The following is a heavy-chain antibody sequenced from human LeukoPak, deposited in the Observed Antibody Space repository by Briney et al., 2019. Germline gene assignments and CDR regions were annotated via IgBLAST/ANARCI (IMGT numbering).Heavy chain of an antibody. D-gene: IGHD7-27*01. Sequence: ASVKVSCKASGYTFTDNHMCWIRQAPGQGPDCMGWINPNSGGTNYAQKFQGRITMTRDTSISTAYMELSRLTSDDTAIYFCARELGRNAFDIWGQGTMVTVSS. V-gene: IGHV1-2*02. CDR3: ARELGRNAFDI. CDR1: GYTFTDNH. CDR2: INPNSGGT. J-gene: IGHJ3*02.